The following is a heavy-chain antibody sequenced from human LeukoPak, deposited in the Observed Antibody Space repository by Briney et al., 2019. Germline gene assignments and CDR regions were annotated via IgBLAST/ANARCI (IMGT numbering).Heavy chain of an antibody. J-gene: IGHJ3*02. CDR2: IYYSGST. V-gene: IGHV4-30-4*01. CDR1: GGSISSGDYY. CDR3: ARHSDAGSGEHGFHI. D-gene: IGHD3-10*01. Sequence: PSQTLSLTCTVSGGSISSGDYYWSWIRQPPGKGLEWIGYIYYSGSTYYNPSLKSRVTISVDTSKNQLSLKVTSVTAADTSVYYCARHSDAGSGEHGFHIWGQGTVVTVSS.